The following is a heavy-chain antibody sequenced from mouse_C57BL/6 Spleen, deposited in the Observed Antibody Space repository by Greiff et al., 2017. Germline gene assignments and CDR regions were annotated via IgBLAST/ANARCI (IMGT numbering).Heavy chain of an antibody. Sequence: QVQLQQPGAELVKPGASVKMSCKASGYTFTSYWITWVKQRPGQGLEWIGDIYPGSGSTNYNEKFKSKATLTVDTSSSTAYMQLSSLTSEDSAVYYCARSELRLGAMDYWGQGTSVTVSS. J-gene: IGHJ4*01. D-gene: IGHD3-2*02. V-gene: IGHV1-55*01. CDR2: IYPGSGST. CDR1: GYTFTSYW. CDR3: ARSELRLGAMDY.